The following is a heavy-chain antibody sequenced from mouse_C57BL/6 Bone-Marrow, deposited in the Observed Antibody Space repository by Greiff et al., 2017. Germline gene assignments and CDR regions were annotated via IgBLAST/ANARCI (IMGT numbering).Heavy chain of an antibody. CDR1: GYSITSGYY. D-gene: IGHD1-1*01. V-gene: IGHV3-6*01. CDR2: ISYDGSN. Sequence: EVKLQESGPGLVKPSQSLSLTCSVTGYSITSGYYWNWLRQFPGNKLELMCYISYDGSNNYNPSLKNRISITRDTSKNQFFLKLNSVTTEDTATYYCARDESYYYGHWYFDVWGTGTTVTVSS. CDR3: ARDESYYYGHWYFDV. J-gene: IGHJ1*03.